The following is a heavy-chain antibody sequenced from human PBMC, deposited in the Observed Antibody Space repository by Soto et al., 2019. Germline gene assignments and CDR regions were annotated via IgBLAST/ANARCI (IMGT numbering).Heavy chain of an antibody. D-gene: IGHD3-16*02. CDR1: GLSCSVYD. Sequence: SLTCAFYGLSCSVYDWGWIRQPPGKGLEWIGEINHSGSTNYNPARKSRVAISVDTSKNRFSLKLSSVTAADTAVYYCARVRLRLGELPSDAFDIWGQGTMVHVS. V-gene: IGHV4-34*01. CDR2: INHSGST. CDR3: ARVRLRLGELPSDAFDI. J-gene: IGHJ3*02.